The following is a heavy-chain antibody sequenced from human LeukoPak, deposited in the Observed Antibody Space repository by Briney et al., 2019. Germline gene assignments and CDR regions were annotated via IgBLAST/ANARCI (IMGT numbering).Heavy chain of an antibody. CDR2: ISSSGSTI. D-gene: IGHD3-22*01. Sequence: GGSLRLSCAASGFTFSDYYMSWIRQAPGKGLEWVSYISSSGSTIYYADSVKGRFTISRDNAKNSLYLQMNSLRAEDTAVYYCARDLFLDNYYDSSGGWFDYWGQGTLVTVSS. CDR3: ARDLFLDNYYDSSGGWFDY. V-gene: IGHV3-11*04. J-gene: IGHJ4*02. CDR1: GFTFSDYY.